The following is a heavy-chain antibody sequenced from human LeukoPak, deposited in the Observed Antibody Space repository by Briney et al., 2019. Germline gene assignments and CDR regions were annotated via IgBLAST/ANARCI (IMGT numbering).Heavy chain of an antibody. Sequence: PGGSLRLSCAASGFTFSSYEMNWVRQAPGKGLEWVSYISSSGSTIYYADSVKGRFTISRDNAKNSLYLQMNSLRAEDTAVYYCARDLRYNSNDPYYYYYMDVWGRGTTVTVSS. CDR3: ARDLRYNSNDPYYYYYMDV. CDR2: ISSSGSTI. J-gene: IGHJ6*03. D-gene: IGHD1-20*01. CDR1: GFTFSSYE. V-gene: IGHV3-48*03.